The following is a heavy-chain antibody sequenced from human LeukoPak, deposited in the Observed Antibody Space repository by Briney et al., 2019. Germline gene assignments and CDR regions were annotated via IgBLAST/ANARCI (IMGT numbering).Heavy chain of an antibody. D-gene: IGHD2-8*02. CDR1: GGSISSYY. J-gene: IGHJ5*02. V-gene: IGHV4-59*12. Sequence: SETLSLTCTVSGGSISSYYWSWIRQPPGKGLEWIGYIYHSGSSYFNPSLKSRVTLSVDRSKNQFSLKLTSVTAADTAVYYCARASGADEMYNWFDPWGQGTLVIVSS. CDR3: ARASGADEMYNWFDP. CDR2: IYHSGSS.